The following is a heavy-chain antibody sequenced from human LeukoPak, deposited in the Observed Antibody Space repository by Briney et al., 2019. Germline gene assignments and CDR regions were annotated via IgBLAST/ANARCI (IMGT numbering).Heavy chain of an antibody. CDR2: LSGSGFILP. J-gene: IGHJ6*02. D-gene: IGHD4-4*01. CDR1: GFTFSTYA. Sequence: PGGSLRLSRAASGFTFSTYAISWPRQAPGKGLEWVSGLSGSGFILPYYADSVKGRFTISRDNSKNTLYLQMNSLRAEDTAVYYCARSLTTVTTWAYYYGMDVWGQGTTVTVSS. V-gene: IGHV3-23*01. CDR3: ARSLTTVTTWAYYYGMDV.